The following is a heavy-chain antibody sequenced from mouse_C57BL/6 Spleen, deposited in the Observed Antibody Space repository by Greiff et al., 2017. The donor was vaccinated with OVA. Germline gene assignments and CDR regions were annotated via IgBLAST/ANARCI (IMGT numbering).Heavy chain of an antibody. CDR3: ARLTTVVATGAMDY. Sequence: QVQLKESGAELVRPGTSVKMSCKASGYTFTNYWIGWAKQRPGHGLEWIGDIYPGGGYTNYNEKFKGKATLTADKSSSTAYMQFSSLTSEDSAIYYCARLTTVVATGAMDYWGQGTSVTVAS. D-gene: IGHD1-1*01. CDR1: GYTFTNYW. V-gene: IGHV1-63*01. CDR2: IYPGGGYT. J-gene: IGHJ4*01.